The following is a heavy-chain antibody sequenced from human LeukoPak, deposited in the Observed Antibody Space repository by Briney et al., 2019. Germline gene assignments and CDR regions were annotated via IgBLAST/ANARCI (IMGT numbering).Heavy chain of an antibody. Sequence: SETLSLTCTIPGDSISNNNFYWSWIHQPPGKGPEWIGIINYRGSTSYKPSLKSRVTISADTSRNHFFLKLSSVTDADTGVYYCAQGDSGSYWEWGQGTLVTVSS. V-gene: IGHV4-39*02. CDR1: GDSISNNNFY. D-gene: IGHD3-10*01. CDR2: INYRGST. J-gene: IGHJ4*02. CDR3: AQGDSGSYWE.